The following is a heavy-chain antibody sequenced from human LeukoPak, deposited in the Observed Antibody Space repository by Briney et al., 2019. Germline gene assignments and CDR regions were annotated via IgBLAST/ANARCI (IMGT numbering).Heavy chain of an antibody. J-gene: IGHJ4*02. CDR3: ARDEAPYYYDSSGYYPFDY. CDR1: GYTFTSYG. V-gene: IGHV1-18*01. CDR2: ISAYNGNT. D-gene: IGHD3-22*01. Sequence: GASVKVSCKASGYTFTSYGISWVRQAPGQGLEWMGWISAYNGNTNYAQKRQGRVTMTTDTYTSPAYMELRSLRSDDTAVYYCARDEAPYYYDSSGYYPFDYWGQGTLVTVSS.